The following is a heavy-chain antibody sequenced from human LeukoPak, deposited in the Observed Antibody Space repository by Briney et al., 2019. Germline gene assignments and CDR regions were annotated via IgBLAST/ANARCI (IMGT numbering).Heavy chain of an antibody. CDR2: ISSSSSYI. J-gene: IGHJ4*02. Sequence: GGSLRLSCAASGFTFSSYSMNWVRQAPGKGLEWVSSISSSSSYIYYADSVKGRFTISRGNAKNSLYLQMNSLRAEDTAVYYCARDQTGYFDYWGQGTLVTVSS. CDR3: ARDQTGYFDY. CDR1: GFTFSSYS. V-gene: IGHV3-21*01. D-gene: IGHD7-27*01.